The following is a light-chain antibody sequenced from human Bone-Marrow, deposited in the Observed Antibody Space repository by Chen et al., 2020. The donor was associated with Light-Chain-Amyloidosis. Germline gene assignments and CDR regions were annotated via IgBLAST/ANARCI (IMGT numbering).Light chain of an antibody. CDR3: QQYGTSPLA. CDR1: QTLSSNY. J-gene: IGKJ4*01. CDR2: GSS. Sequence: EIVLTQSPGTLSLSPGEGANLSCRASQTLSSNYLTWYQQKFGQAPRLLIYGSSSRATGIPDRFTGSRSGTDFTLTINRLEPEDFAMYYCQQYGTSPLAVGGGTKEEIK. V-gene: IGKV3-20*01.